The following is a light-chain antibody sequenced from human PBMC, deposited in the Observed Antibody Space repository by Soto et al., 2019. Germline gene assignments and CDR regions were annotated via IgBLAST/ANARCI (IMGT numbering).Light chain of an antibody. J-gene: IGKJ2*01. Sequence: EIVMTQSPATLSVSPGERATLSCRASQSVSRDLAWFQQKPGQAPSLLIYGVSTRATGVPVRFSGSGSGTEFTLTINSLQSEDFAVYYCQQYNNWPHTFGQGTKVDIK. V-gene: IGKV3-15*01. CDR2: GVS. CDR3: QQYNNWPHT. CDR1: QSVSRD.